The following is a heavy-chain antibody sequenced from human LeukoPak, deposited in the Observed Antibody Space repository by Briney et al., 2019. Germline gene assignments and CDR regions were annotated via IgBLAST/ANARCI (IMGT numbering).Heavy chain of an antibody. CDR2: IIPIFGTA. D-gene: IGHD2-2*01. CDR3: ASPDCSSTSCYVLYAFDI. V-gene: IGHV1-69*13. CDR1: GGTFSSYA. Sequence: SVKVSCKASGGTFSSYAISWVRQAPGQGLDWMGGIIPIFGTANYAQKFQGRVTITADESTSTAYMELSSLRSEDTAVYYCASPDCSSTSCYVLYAFDIWGQGTMVTVSS. J-gene: IGHJ3*02.